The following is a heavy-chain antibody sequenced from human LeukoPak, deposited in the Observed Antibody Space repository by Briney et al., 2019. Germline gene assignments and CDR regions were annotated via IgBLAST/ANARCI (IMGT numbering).Heavy chain of an antibody. CDR1: GGSFSGYY. CDR2: INHTGST. CDR3: ARVGYSYGSDY. Sequence: SETLSLTCAVYGGSFSGYYWSWIRQPPGKRLEWIGEINHTGSTNYHPSLKSRGTISVDTSKSQFSLQLSSVTAADTAVYYCARVGYSYGSDYWGQGTLVTVSS. D-gene: IGHD5-18*01. J-gene: IGHJ4*02. V-gene: IGHV4-34*01.